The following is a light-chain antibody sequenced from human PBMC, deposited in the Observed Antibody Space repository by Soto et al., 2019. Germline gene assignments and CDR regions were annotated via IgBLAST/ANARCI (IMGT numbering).Light chain of an antibody. CDR3: QQSYSTPLT. CDR1: QAIDSW. J-gene: IGKJ4*01. V-gene: IGKV1-39*01. CDR2: TGS. Sequence: DIQMTQSPSSVSASVGDRVTITCRVSQAIDSWLAWYQQKPGEAPKLLIFTGSLLHSGVPPRFSGSGSGTDFTLTISSLQPEDFATYYCQQSYSTPLTFGGGTKVDIK.